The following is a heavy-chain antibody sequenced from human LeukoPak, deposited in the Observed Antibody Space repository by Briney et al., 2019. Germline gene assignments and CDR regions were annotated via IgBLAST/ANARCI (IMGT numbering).Heavy chain of an antibody. D-gene: IGHD4-11*01. CDR1: GGSISSYY. J-gene: IGHJ4*02. CDR2: IYYSGST. V-gene: IGHV4-59*01. Sequence: SETLSLTCTVSGGSISSYYWSWIRQPPGKGLEWIGYIYYSGSTNYNPSLKSRVTISVDTPKNQFSLKLSSVTAADTAVYYCATGRSGPRLFDYWGQGTLVTVSS. CDR3: ATGRSGPRLFDY.